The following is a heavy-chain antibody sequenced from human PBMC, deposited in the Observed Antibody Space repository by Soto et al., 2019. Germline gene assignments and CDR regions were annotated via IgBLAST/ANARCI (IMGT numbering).Heavy chain of an antibody. V-gene: IGHV1-46*03. J-gene: IGHJ6*03. Sequence: ASVEVSCKASGYTFTSYYSHWVRQAPGQGLEWMGIINPSGGSTSYAQKFQGRVTMTRDRSTSTVYMEVSGLRSEDTAVYYCARDQEPSTLYYDYYYMDVWGKGTTVTVSS. CDR3: ARDQEPSTLYYDYYYMDV. CDR1: GYTFTSYY. CDR2: INPSGGST.